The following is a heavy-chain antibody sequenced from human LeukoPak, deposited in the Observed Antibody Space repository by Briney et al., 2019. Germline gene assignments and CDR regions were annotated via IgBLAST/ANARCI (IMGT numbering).Heavy chain of an antibody. CDR1: GFTFSSYS. V-gene: IGHV3-48*01. CDR2: ISSSSSTI. D-gene: IGHD3-22*01. J-gene: IGHJ4*02. Sequence: GESLKISCAASGFTFSSYSMNWVRQAPGKGLEWVSYISSSSSTIYYADSVKGRFTISRDNAKNSLYLQMNSLRAEDTAVYYCARNYYDSSGYPDNFDYWGQGTLVTVSS. CDR3: ARNYYDSSGYPDNFDY.